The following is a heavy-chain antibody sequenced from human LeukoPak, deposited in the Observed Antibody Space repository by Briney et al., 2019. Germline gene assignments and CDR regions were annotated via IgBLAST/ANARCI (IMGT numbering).Heavy chain of an antibody. D-gene: IGHD3-22*01. CDR2: ISAYNGNT. CDR3: ARAPGAYYYDSSGYDY. V-gene: IGHV1-18*01. J-gene: IGHJ4*02. Sequence: APVKVSCKASGYTFTSYGISWVRQAPGQGLELMGWISAYNGNTNYAQKLQGRVTMTTDTSTSTAYMELRSLRSDDTDVYYCARAPGAYYYDSSGYDYWGQGTLVTVSS. CDR1: GYTFTSYG.